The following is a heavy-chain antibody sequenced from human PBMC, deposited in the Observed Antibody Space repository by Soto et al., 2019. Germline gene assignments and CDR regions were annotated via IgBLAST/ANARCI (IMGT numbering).Heavy chain of an antibody. CDR2: ISAYNGNT. J-gene: IGHJ4*02. CDR3: ARDSASYGHTGYFDY. Sequence: GASVKVSCKASGYTFTSYGISWVRQAPGQGLEWMGWISAYNGNTNYAQKLQGRVTMTTDTSTSTAYMELRSLRSDDTAVYYCARDSASYGHTGYFDYWSQGTLVTVSS. D-gene: IGHD4-17*01. V-gene: IGHV1-18*01. CDR1: GYTFTSYG.